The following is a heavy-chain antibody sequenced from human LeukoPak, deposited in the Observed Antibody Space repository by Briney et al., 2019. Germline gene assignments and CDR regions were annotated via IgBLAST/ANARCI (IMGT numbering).Heavy chain of an antibody. Sequence: PGGSLRLPCAASGFTFSDYEMNWVRQAPGKGLEWVSYISSSGSTRTYADSVKGRFTISRDNAKNSLSLEMNSLRAEDTAVYYCATEIVSAVAGNFDYWGQGTLVTVSS. J-gene: IGHJ4*02. CDR2: ISSSGSTR. CDR1: GFTFSDYE. V-gene: IGHV3-48*03. CDR3: ATEIVSAVAGNFDY. D-gene: IGHD6-19*01.